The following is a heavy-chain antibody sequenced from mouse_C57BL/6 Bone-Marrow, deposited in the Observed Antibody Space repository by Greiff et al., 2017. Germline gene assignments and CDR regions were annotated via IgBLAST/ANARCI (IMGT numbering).Heavy chain of an antibody. CDR2: IYPGNSDT. CDR1: GYTFTSYW. V-gene: IGHV1-5*01. D-gene: IGHD1-1*01. CDR3: TRRITTVVATADY. J-gene: IGHJ2*01. Sequence: VQLQQSGTVLARPGASVKMSCKTSGYTFTSYWMHWVKQRPGQGLEWIGAIYPGNSDTSDNQKFKGKAKLTAVTSASTAYMELSSLTNEDSAVYYCTRRITTVVATADYWGQGTTLTVSS.